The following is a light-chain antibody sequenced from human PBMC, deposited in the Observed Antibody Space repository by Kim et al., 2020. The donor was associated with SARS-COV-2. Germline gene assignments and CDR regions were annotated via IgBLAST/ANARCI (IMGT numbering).Light chain of an antibody. J-gene: IGLJ2*01. V-gene: IGLV3-1*01. CDR1: KLGDKY. Sequence: SSELTQPSSVSVSPGQTASITCSGDKLGDKYACWYQQKPGQSPVLVIYQDSKRPSGIPERFSGSNSGNTATLTISGTQAMDEADYYCQAWDSSRMVFGGGTQLTVL. CDR3: QAWDSSRMV. CDR2: QDS.